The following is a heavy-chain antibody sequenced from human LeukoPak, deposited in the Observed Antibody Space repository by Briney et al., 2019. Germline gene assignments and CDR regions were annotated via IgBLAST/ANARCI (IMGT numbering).Heavy chain of an antibody. V-gene: IGHV1-2*02. D-gene: IGHD1-1*01. J-gene: IGHJ5*02. Sequence: ASVRVSCKASGYTFTGYYMHWVRQAPGQGFEWMGWINPNSGGTNYAQKFQGRVTMTRDTSISTAYMELSRLRSDDTAVYYCARDRELEAANWFDPWGQGTLVTVSS. CDR3: ARDRELEAANWFDP. CDR1: GYTFTGYY. CDR2: INPNSGGT.